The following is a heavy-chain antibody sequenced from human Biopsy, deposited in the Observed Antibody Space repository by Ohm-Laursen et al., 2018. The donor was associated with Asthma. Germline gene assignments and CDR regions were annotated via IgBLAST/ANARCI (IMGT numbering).Heavy chain of an antibody. V-gene: IGHV1-24*01. Sequence: ATVKISCNISGYSLTDLSMHWVRQAPGQGLEWMGGHDHEEGGTVNARRFQGRVTMTEDTSTDTAYMELSSLSSGDTAVYYCASDFPKDYVRYNFQFWGQGTLVTVSS. CDR3: ASDFPKDYVRYNFQF. D-gene: IGHD4-17*01. J-gene: IGHJ4*02. CDR1: GYSLTDLS. CDR2: HDHEEGGT.